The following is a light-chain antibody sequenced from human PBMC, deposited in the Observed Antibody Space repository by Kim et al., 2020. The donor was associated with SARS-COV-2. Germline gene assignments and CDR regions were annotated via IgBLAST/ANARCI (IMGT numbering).Light chain of an antibody. CDR3: CSYAGGNLVV. Sequence: QSALTQPASVSGSPGQSITISCTGTSSDVGTYNHVSWYQQHPGRAPKVLIYEVTERPSGVSNRFSGSKSGNTASLTISGLQAEDEADYYCCSYAGGNLVVIGGGTQLTVL. CDR1: SSDVGTYNH. CDR2: EVT. J-gene: IGLJ2*01. V-gene: IGLV2-23*02.